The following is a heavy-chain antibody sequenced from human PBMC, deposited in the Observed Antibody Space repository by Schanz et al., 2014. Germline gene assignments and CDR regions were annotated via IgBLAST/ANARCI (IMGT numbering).Heavy chain of an antibody. CDR3: VRDERISSGVWFDP. D-gene: IGHD6-19*01. Sequence: LVVESGGGLVQPGGSLRLSCAASGFTFRNNWMHWFCQGPGKGLSWVSRIDGEGGDTRYADSVKGRFTVFRDNARNMVFLQMNSLRVDDTGVYYCVRDERISSGVWFDPWGQGTLVTVSS. CDR2: IDGEGGDT. V-gene: IGHV3-74*01. J-gene: IGHJ5*02. CDR1: GFTFRNNW.